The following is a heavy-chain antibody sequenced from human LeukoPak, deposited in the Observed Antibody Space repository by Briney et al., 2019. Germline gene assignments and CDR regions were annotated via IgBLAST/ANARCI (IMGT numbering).Heavy chain of an antibody. CDR1: GFDLHTYE. CDR3: ARGDPHADL. CDR2: ITISGHTK. J-gene: IGHJ5*02. Sequence: RPGGSLRLSCAASGFDLHTYEMNWVRQSPGKGLEWIADITISGHTKNYADSVKGLFTISRDSARTSLYLQMNSLRVEDTGVYFCARGDPHADLWGQGTLVTVSS. V-gene: IGHV3-48*03.